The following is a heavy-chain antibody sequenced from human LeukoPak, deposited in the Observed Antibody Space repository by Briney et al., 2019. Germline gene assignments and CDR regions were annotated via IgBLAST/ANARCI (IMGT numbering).Heavy chain of an antibody. J-gene: IGHJ5*02. Sequence: GGSLRLSCTASGFTMSGIHMNWVRQAPGKGLDWVSGLYAGGSTYYAGSVTGRFTISRDDSKNTLYLQMTGLRVDDTAIYYCVRGNGNVGGRLDPWGQGASVIVSS. CDR1: GFTMSGIH. CDR2: LYAGGST. V-gene: IGHV3-66*01. D-gene: IGHD1-1*01. CDR3: VRGNGNVGGRLDP.